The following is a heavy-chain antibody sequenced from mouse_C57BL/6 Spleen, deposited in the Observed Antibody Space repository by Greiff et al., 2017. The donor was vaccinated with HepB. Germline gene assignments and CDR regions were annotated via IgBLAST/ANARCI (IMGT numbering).Heavy chain of an antibody. J-gene: IGHJ3*01. CDR1: GYTFTSYW. V-gene: IGHV1-52*01. Sequence: QVQLQHPGAELVRPGSSVKLSCKASGYTFTSYWMHWVKQSPIQGLEWIGNIDPSNSETHYNQKFKDKATLTVDKSSSTAYMQLSSLTSEDSAVYNCARGDGCFAWFAYWGQGTLVTVSA. CDR3: ARGDGCFAWFAY. D-gene: IGHD2-3*01. CDR2: IDPSNSET.